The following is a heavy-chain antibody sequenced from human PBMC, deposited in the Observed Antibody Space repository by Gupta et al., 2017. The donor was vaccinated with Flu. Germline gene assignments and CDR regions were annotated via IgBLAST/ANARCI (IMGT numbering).Heavy chain of an antibody. CDR2: IWNDGSNK. D-gene: IGHD4-17*01. V-gene: IGHV3-33*01. J-gene: IGHJ3*02. Sequence: QEQLVESGGGVVQPGRSLRLSCAASGSIFSNYGMPWVRQAPGKGLEWVAVIWNDGSNKYYVDSVKGRFTISRDSSKNTLYLQMDSLRAEDTAMYYCARSNYGDYSGHDAFDIWGQGTMVTVSS. CDR3: ARSNYGDYSGHDAFDI. CDR1: GSIFSNYG.